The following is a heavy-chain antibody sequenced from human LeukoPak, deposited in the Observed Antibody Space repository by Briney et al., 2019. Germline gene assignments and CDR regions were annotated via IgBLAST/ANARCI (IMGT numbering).Heavy chain of an antibody. V-gene: IGHV3-21*01. CDR1: GFTFSSYS. CDR3: ARDRGPYYDFWSDQRSTSAFDI. D-gene: IGHD3-3*01. J-gene: IGHJ3*02. Sequence: GGSLRLSCAASGFTFSSYSMNWVRQAPGKGLEWVSSISSSSSYIYYADSVKGRFTISRDNAKNSLYLQMNSLRAEDTAVYYCARDRGPYYDFWSDQRSTSAFDIWGQGTMVTVSS. CDR2: ISSSSSYI.